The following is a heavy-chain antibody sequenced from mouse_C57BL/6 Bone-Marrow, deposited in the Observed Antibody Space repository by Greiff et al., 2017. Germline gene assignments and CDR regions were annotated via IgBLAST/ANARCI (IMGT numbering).Heavy chain of an antibody. J-gene: IGHJ3*01. Sequence: QVQLQQPAAELVKLGASVMLSCKASGSTFPSYWLHWVKRRPGRGLSWIGRIDPNRGGTTYNEKFKSKATLTVDKPSSTAYMQHSSVASEVSAVYYCAREKGEIYYYGSSPFAYWGQGTLVTVSA. D-gene: IGHD1-1*01. CDR3: AREKGEIYYYGSSPFAY. V-gene: IGHV1-72*01. CDR1: GSTFPSYW. CDR2: IDPNRGGT.